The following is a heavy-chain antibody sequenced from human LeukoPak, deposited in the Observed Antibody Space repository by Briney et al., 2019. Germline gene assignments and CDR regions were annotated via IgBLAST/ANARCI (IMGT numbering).Heavy chain of an antibody. J-gene: IGHJ3*02. CDR2: ISYDGSNK. CDR1: GFTFSSYG. D-gene: IGHD6-13*01. V-gene: IGHV3-30*18. CDR3: AKDGGGYSSSWYRFGAFDI. Sequence: GRSLRLSCAASGFTFSSYGMHWVRQAPGKGLEWVAVISYDGSNKYYADSVKGRFTISRDNSKNTLYLQMNSLRAEDTAVYYCAKDGGGYSSSWYRFGAFDIWGQGTMVTVSS.